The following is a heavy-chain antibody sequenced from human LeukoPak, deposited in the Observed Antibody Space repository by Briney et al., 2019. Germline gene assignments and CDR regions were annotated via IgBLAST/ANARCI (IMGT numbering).Heavy chain of an antibody. CDR2: ISYDGSNK. CDR1: GFTFSSYA. Sequence: GGSLRLSCAASGFTFSSYAMHWVRQAPGKGLEWVAVISYDGSNKYYADSVKGRFTISRDNSKNTLYLQMNSLRAEDTAVYYCAKDRGYSSSWYDYWGQGTLVTVSS. CDR3: AKDRGYSSSWYDY. V-gene: IGHV3-30-3*01. J-gene: IGHJ4*02. D-gene: IGHD6-13*01.